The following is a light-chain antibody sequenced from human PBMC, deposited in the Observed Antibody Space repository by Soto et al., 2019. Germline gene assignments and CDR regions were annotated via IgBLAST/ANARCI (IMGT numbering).Light chain of an antibody. V-gene: IGLV1-44*01. CDR2: SNN. CDR1: SSNIGSNN. CDR3: AAWDDSLNGWV. Sequence: QSVLTQPPSASGTPGQRVTISCSGSSSNIGSNNVNWYQQLPGTAPKLLIYSNNQRPSGVPDRFSGSKSGTSASLAISGLQSEYEADYYCAAWDDSLNGWVFGRGTKLTVL. J-gene: IGLJ3*02.